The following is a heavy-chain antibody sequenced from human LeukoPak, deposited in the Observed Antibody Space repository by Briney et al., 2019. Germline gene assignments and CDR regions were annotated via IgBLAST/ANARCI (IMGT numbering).Heavy chain of an antibody. D-gene: IGHD3-10*01. V-gene: IGHV4-39*01. Sequence: SETLSLTCTVSGGSISSSSYYWGWIRQPPGKGLEWIGSIYYSESTYYNPSLKSRVTISVDTSKNQFSLKLSSVTAADTAVYYCARHLYYYGSGSYHYYYYYYMDVWGKGTTVTVSS. CDR3: ARHLYYYGSGSYHYYYYYYMDV. J-gene: IGHJ6*03. CDR2: IYYSEST. CDR1: GGSISSSSYY.